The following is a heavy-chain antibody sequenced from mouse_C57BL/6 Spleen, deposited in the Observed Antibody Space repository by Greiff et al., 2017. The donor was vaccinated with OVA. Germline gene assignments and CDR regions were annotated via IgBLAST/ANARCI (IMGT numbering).Heavy chain of an antibody. CDR1: GFTFSSYA. CDR3: ARGGFYGSSHYFDY. CDR2: ISDGGSYT. V-gene: IGHV5-4*03. J-gene: IGHJ2*01. Sequence: EVKLVESGGGLVKPGGSLKLSCAASGFTFSSYAMSWVRQTPEKRLEWVATISDGGSYTYYPDNVKGRFTISRDNAKNNLYLQMSHLKSEDTAIYYCARGGFYGSSHYFDYWGQGTTPTVSS. D-gene: IGHD1-1*01.